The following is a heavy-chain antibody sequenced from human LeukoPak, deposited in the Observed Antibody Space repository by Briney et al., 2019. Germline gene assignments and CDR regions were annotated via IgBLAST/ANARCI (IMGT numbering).Heavy chain of an antibody. Sequence: SETLSLTCAVYGASFSGYYWSWIRQPPGKGLEWIGEINHSGSTNYNPSLKSRVTISVDTSKNQFSLKLSSVTAADTAVYYCARSSSSWFRWFDPWGQGTLVTVSS. CDR3: ARSSSSWFRWFDP. CDR2: INHSGST. D-gene: IGHD6-13*01. V-gene: IGHV4-34*01. J-gene: IGHJ5*02. CDR1: GASFSGYY.